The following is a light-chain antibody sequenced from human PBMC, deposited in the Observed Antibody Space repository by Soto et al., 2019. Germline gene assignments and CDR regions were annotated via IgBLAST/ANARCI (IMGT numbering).Light chain of an antibody. CDR1: QSVSSY. CDR2: DAS. V-gene: IGKV3-11*01. CDR3: QQRSNWLT. J-gene: IGKJ4*01. Sequence: EIVLTQSPATLSLSPGERATLSCRASQSVSSYLAWYQQKPGQAPRLLIHDASNRATGIPAGFSGSGSGTVFTLTISILEPEDFAVYYCQQRSNWLTFGGGTKVEIK.